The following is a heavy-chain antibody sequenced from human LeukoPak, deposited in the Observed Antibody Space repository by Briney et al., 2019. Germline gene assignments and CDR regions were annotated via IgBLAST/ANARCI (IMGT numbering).Heavy chain of an antibody. Sequence: SEPLSLTCTVSGGPISSHYWTWLRNTPGKGMEWIGYIYYTESTNYHPSLKGRLTISLDRPKNQFSLKLSSVTAANSAVYYGSKENGGSGPDYYFGMDVWGEGTTLTVP. D-gene: IGHD1-26*01. V-gene: IGHV4-59*11. CDR3: SKENGGSGPDYYFGMDV. J-gene: IGHJ6*02. CDR1: GGPISSHY. CDR2: IYYTEST.